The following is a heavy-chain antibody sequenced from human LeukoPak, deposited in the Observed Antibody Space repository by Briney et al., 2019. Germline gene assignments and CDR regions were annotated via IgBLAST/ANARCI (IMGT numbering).Heavy chain of an antibody. CDR2: INSDGSST. CDR3: ARDRRAAAGYYYYYYGMDV. Sequence: PGGSLRLSCAASGFTFSSYWMHWVRQAPGKGLVWVSRINSDGSSTSYADSVKGRFTISRDNAKNTLYLQMNSLRAEDTAVYYCARDRRAAAGYYYYYYGMDVWGQGTTVTVSS. J-gene: IGHJ6*02. V-gene: IGHV3-74*01. CDR1: GFTFSSYW. D-gene: IGHD6-13*01.